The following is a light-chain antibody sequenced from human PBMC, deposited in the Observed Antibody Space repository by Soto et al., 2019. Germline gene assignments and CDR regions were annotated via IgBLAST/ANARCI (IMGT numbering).Light chain of an antibody. CDR1: ISNIGSNT. CDR2: SNN. Sequence: QSLATQPPSASCTPGDRFTISFSGSISNIGSNTVSWYKQLPGTAPKLLIYSNNQRPSGVPDRLYGYKSGTSASLAISGLQSEDEADYYCAAWDDSLHGHSVFGTGTKATVL. V-gene: IGLV1-44*01. J-gene: IGLJ1*01. CDR3: AAWDDSLHGHSV.